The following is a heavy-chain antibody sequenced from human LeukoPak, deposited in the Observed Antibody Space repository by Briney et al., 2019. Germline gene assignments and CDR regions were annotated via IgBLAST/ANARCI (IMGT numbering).Heavy chain of an antibody. CDR3: AKIARLYFDWLLYQDY. CDR1: GGSASSGSYY. V-gene: IGHV3-23*01. Sequence: ETLSLTCTVSGGSASSGSYYWSWVRQAPGKGLEWVSAISGSGGSTYYADSVKGRFTISRDNSKNTLYLQMNSLRAEDTAVYYCAKIARLYFDWLLYQDYWGQGTLVTVSS. J-gene: IGHJ4*02. CDR2: ISGSGGST. D-gene: IGHD3-9*01.